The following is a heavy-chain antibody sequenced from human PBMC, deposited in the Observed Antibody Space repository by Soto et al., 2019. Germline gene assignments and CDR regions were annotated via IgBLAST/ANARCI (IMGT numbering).Heavy chain of an antibody. D-gene: IGHD2-2*01. CDR2: ISHSGNT. CDR1: GGSMGTYY. CDR3: ARLWGGAEEPAAILDQHVFDI. J-gene: IGHJ3*02. Sequence: QVQVQESGPGLVKPSETLSLTCTVSGGSMGTYYWSWIRQPQGEVLERLTSISHSGNTNYNPSLKGRDSISMEATKNQLSLHLNTATAADTAVYYYARLWGGAEEPAAILDQHVFDICGQGTLVTVSS. V-gene: IGHV4-59*08.